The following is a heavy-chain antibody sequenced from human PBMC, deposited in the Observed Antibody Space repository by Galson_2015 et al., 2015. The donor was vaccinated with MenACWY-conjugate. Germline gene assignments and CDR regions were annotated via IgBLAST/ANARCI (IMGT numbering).Heavy chain of an antibody. D-gene: IGHD6-19*01. J-gene: IGHJ4*02. CDR1: GFTFSSYW. Sequence: SLRLSCAASGFTFSSYWMSWVRQAPGKGLEWVANIKQDGSEKYYVDSVKGRFAISRDNAKNSLYLQMNSLRAEDTAVYYCARAGYGQWQVDYWGQGTLVTVSS. V-gene: IGHV3-7*03. CDR2: IKQDGSEK. CDR3: ARAGYGQWQVDY.